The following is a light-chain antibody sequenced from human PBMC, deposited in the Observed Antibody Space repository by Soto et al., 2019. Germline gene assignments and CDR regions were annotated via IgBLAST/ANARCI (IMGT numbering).Light chain of an antibody. Sequence: QTVVTQEPSFSVSPGRTVTLTCGLSSGSVSTNYYPNWYQQTPGQAPRTLIYNTNIRSSGVLDRFSGSILGNKAALTITGAQADDESDYYCVLYMGSGIWVFGGGTKLTVL. CDR1: SGSVSTNYY. CDR2: NTN. CDR3: VLYMGSGIWV. V-gene: IGLV8-61*01. J-gene: IGLJ3*02.